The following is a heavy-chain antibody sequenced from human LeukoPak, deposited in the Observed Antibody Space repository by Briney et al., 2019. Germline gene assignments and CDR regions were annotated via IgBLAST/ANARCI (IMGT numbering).Heavy chain of an antibody. V-gene: IGHV4-34*01. CDR2: INHSGST. CDR1: GFTFSSYW. Sequence: PGGSLRLSCAATGFTFSSYWMHWVRQAPGKGLEWIGEINHSGSTNYNPSLKSRVTISVDTSKNQFSLKLSSVTAADTAVYYCARGFAYYGSGSYYRNWFDPWGQGTLVTVSS. J-gene: IGHJ5*02. D-gene: IGHD3-10*01. CDR3: ARGFAYYGSGSYYRNWFDP.